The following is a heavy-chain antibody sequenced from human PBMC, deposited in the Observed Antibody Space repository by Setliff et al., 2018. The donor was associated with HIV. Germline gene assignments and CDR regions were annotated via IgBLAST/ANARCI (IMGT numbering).Heavy chain of an antibody. CDR1: GFTFTTYS. J-gene: IGHJ4*01. D-gene: IGHD3-10*01. V-gene: IGHV1-3*01. CDR3: ARGALLAVFDFDH. CDR2: INVGKGDT. Sequence: ASVKVSCKASGFTFTTYSLHWVRQAPGQSLEWMGWINVGKGDTKYSQELQGRITLTTDTSANIAYMELSSLRSDDTAVYFCARGALLAVFDFDHWGHGTLVTVSS.